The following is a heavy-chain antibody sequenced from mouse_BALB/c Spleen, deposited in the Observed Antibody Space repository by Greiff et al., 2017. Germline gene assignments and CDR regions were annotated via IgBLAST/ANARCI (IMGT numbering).Heavy chain of an antibody. Sequence: EVQLHQSGAELVKPGASVKLSCTASGFNIKDTYMHWVKQRPEQGLEWIGRIDPANGNTKYDPKFQGKATITADTSSNPAYLQLSILTSEDTAVYYCARSTVVARAMDYWGQGTSVTVAS. CDR1: GFNIKDTY. D-gene: IGHD1-1*01. V-gene: IGHV14-3*02. J-gene: IGHJ4*01. CDR3: ARSTVVARAMDY. CDR2: IDPANGNT.